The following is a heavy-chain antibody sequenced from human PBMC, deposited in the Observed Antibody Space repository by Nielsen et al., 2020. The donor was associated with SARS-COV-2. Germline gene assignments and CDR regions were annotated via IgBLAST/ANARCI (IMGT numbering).Heavy chain of an antibody. J-gene: IGHJ6*02. D-gene: IGHD2-2*01. Sequence: GESLKISCAASGFTFSSYGMHWVRQAPGKGLEWVAVIWYDGSNKYYADSVKGRFTISRDNSKNTLYLQMNSLRAEDTAVYYCAKDLGPGYVAAAMLGYYYYYGMDVWGQGTTVTVSS. V-gene: IGHV3-30*02. CDR3: AKDLGPGYVAAAMLGYYYYYGMDV. CDR2: IWYDGSNK. CDR1: GFTFSSYG.